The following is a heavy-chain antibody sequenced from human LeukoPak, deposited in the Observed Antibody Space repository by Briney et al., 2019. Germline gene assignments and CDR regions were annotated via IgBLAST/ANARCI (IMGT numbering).Heavy chain of an antibody. V-gene: IGHV3-15*01. CDR3: TTDLQPTATDY. Sequence: GGSLRLSCAASGFTFSNAWMSWVRQAPGKGLEWVGRIKSKTDGGTTDYAAPVKGRFTISRDVSKNTLYLQMNSLKTEDTAVYYCTTDLQPTATDYWGQGTLVTVSS. D-gene: IGHD2-2*01. J-gene: IGHJ4*02. CDR1: GFTFSNAW. CDR2: IKSKTDGGTT.